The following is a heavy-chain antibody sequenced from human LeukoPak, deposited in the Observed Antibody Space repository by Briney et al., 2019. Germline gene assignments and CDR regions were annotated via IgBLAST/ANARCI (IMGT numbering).Heavy chain of an antibody. J-gene: IGHJ5*02. CDR1: GDSISSTSTA. CDR3: ARGPKTGWFDH. CDR2: TYYRSKWYT. Sequence: SQTLSLTCAISGDSISSTSTAWHWIRQSPSRGLEWLGRTYYRSKWYTDYAESVKSRLVINPYTSKNEFSLQMTSVTSSDTAIYFCARGPKTGWFDHWGQGTLVTVSS. V-gene: IGHV6-1*01. D-gene: IGHD3-9*01.